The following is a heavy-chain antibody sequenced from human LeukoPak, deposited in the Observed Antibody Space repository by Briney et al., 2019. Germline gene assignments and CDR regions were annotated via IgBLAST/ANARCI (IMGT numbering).Heavy chain of an antibody. D-gene: IGHD3-10*01. V-gene: IGHV1-8*01. Sequence: ASVKVSCKASGYTFTSYDISWVRQATGQGLAWMGWMNPNSGNAGYAQRFQGRVTMTRNNSISTAYMELTGLRSEDTAVYYCGRPLQRGSWTQRALDYWGQGTLVTVSS. CDR3: GRPLQRGSWTQRALDY. CDR1: GYTFTSYD. CDR2: MNPNSGNA. J-gene: IGHJ4*02.